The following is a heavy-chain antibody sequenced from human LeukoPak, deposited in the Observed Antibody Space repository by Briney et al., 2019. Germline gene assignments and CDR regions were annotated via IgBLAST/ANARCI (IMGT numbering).Heavy chain of an antibody. CDR3: ARLEHIVVVTANPPSGY. V-gene: IGHV1-2*02. Sequence: ASVKVSCKASGYTFTSYGISWVRQAPGQGLEWMGWINPNSGGTNYAQKFQGRVTMTRDTSISTAYMELSRLRSDDTAVYYCARLEHIVVVTANPPSGYWGQGTLVTVSS. CDR2: INPNSGGT. CDR1: GYTFTSYG. J-gene: IGHJ4*02. D-gene: IGHD2-21*02.